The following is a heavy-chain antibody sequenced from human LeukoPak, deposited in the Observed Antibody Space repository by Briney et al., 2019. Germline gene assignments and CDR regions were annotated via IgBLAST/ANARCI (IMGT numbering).Heavy chain of an antibody. CDR2: THHSGAT. J-gene: IGHJ4*02. CDR3: TREVWGSTFPDY. CDR1: GYSISSGYF. D-gene: IGHD7-27*01. V-gene: IGHV4-38-2*02. Sequence: SETLSLTCSVSGYSISSGYFWGWIRQPPGKGPEWIATTHHSGATYYNPSLKSRVALSVDTSKNQVSLKMTSVTAADTAVYYCTREVWGSTFPDYWGQGTLVTVS.